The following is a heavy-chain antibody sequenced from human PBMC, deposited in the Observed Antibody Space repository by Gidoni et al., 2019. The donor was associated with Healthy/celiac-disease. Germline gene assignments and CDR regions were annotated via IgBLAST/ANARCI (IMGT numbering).Heavy chain of an antibody. D-gene: IGHD1-1*01. CDR1: GVTFSSYA. V-gene: IGHV1-69*06. CDR2: IIPLCGTA. J-gene: IGHJ4*02. CDR3: EAAGYRGY. Sequence: VQLVQSGAEVKKPGSSATLSCKASGVTFSSYAISWVRQAPGPGLEWRGGIIPLCGTANYAQKVQGRVTITADKATSTAYMELSNLRSEDTAVYYCEAAGYRGYWGQGTLVTVSS.